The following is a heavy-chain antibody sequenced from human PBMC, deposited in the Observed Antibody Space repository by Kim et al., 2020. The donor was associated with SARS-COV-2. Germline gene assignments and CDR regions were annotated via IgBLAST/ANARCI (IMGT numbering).Heavy chain of an antibody. Sequence: SETLSLTCTVSGGSISSSSYYWGWIRQPPGKGLEWIGSIYYSGSTYYNPSLKSRVTISVDTSKNQFSLKLSSVTAADTAVYYCARHDRGITGKNYYYYMDVWGKGTTVTVSS. D-gene: IGHD1-20*01. CDR2: IYYSGST. CDR3: ARHDRGITGKNYYYYMDV. V-gene: IGHV4-39*01. CDR1: GGSISSSSYY. J-gene: IGHJ6*03.